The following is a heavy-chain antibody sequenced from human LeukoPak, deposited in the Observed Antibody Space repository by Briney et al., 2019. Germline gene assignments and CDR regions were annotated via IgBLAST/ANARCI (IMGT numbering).Heavy chain of an antibody. V-gene: IGHV3-48*03. CDR3: ARVLRYSSSWYTDYYYYMDV. CDR2: ISSSGSTI. CDR1: GFTFSSYE. Sequence: GSLRLSCAASGFTFSSYEMNWVRQAPGKGLEWVSYISSSGSTIYYADSVKGRFTISRDNAKNSLYLQMNSLRAEDTAVYYCARVLRYSSSWYTDYYYYMDVWGKGTTVTISS. J-gene: IGHJ6*03. D-gene: IGHD6-13*01.